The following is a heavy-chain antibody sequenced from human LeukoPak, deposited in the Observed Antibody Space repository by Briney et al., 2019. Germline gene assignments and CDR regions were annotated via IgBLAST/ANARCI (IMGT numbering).Heavy chain of an antibody. D-gene: IGHD5-12*01. CDR3: SAGCSGYDPLPFDY. CDR1: GGSFSSYY. J-gene: IGHJ4*02. CDR2: IYYNRST. Sequence: SESLSLTCTVSGGSFSSYYWSWMRQPPGQGLEWIGYIYYNRSTTYNPSLMSRVTISVDTSKNQFSLKLISVPAADTAAYYCSAGCSGYDPLPFDYWGEGTRVTVSS. V-gene: IGHV4-59*01.